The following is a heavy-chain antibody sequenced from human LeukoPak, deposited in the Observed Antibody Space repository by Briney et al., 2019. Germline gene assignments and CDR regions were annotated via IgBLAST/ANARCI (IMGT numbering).Heavy chain of an antibody. CDR3: ARRGSGWTVDY. CDR1: GYSFTTYW. Sequence: GESLKISCKGPGYSFTTYWIGWVRQMPGKGLEWMGIIYPGDSDTRYSPSFQGQVTISADKSISTAYLQWSGLKASDTAIYYCARRGSGWTVDYWGQGALVTVSS. D-gene: IGHD6-19*01. CDR2: IYPGDSDT. J-gene: IGHJ4*02. V-gene: IGHV5-51*01.